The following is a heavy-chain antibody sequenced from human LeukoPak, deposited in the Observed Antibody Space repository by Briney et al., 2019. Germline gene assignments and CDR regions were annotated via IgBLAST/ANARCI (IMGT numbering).Heavy chain of an antibody. V-gene: IGHV4-34*01. CDR3: ARRASTSATDIFDI. CDR2: INHSGST. Sequence: PSETLSLTCAVYGGSFSGYYWSWIRQPPGKGLEWIGEINHSGSTNYNPSLKSRVTISVDTSKNQFSLKLSSVTAADTAVYYCARRASTSATDIFDIWGQGTMVTVSS. CDR1: GGSFSGYY. D-gene: IGHD2/OR15-2a*01. J-gene: IGHJ3*02.